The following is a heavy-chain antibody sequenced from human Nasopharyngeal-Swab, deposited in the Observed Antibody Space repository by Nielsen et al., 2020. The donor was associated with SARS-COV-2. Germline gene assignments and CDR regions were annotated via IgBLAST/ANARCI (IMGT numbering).Heavy chain of an antibody. CDR2: IYYTGST. J-gene: IGHJ6*02. D-gene: IGHD6-13*01. Sequence: RQAPGKRLEWFGYIYYTGSTYCNPSLKSRVSISVDTSKNQFSLKLTSVTAADTAVYYCARYPSSSWSSYGMDGWGHGTTVTVSS. V-gene: IGHV4-31*02. CDR3: ARYPSSSWSSYGMDG.